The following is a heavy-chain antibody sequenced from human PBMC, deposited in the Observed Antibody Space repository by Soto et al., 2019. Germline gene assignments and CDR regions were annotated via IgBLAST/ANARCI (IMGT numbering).Heavy chain of an antibody. V-gene: IGHV4-34*01. CDR3: ARAMGRSRGVIITPDY. CDR2: INHSGST. Sequence: QVQLQQWGAGLLKPSETLSLTCAVYGGSFSGYYWSWIRQPPGKGLEWIGEINHSGSTNYNPSLKSRVTISVDTSKNQFSLKLSSVTAADTAVYYCARAMGRSRGVIITPDYWGQGTLVTVSS. CDR1: GGSFSGYY. D-gene: IGHD3-10*01. J-gene: IGHJ4*02.